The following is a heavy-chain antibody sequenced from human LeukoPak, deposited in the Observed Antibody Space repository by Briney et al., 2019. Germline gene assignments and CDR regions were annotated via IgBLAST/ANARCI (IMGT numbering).Heavy chain of an antibody. CDR3: ARVLWLTTSLKYYYDSSGYYLYGAFDI. Sequence: ASVKVSCKASGYTFTSYDINWVRQATGQGLEWMGWMNPNSGNTGYAQKFQGRVTMTRNTSISTAYMELSSLRSEDTAVYYCARVLWLTTSLKYYYDSSGYYLYGAFDIWGQGTMVTVSS. CDR2: MNPNSGNT. J-gene: IGHJ3*02. D-gene: IGHD3-22*01. CDR1: GYTFTSYD. V-gene: IGHV1-8*01.